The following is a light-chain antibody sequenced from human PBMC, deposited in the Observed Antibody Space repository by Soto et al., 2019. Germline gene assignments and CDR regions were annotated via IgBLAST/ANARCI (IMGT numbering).Light chain of an antibody. CDR2: GAS. CDR3: QKYNSAPTWT. Sequence: DIQMTQSPSSLSASVGDRVTITCRATQDISNYLAWYQQRPGKVPKLLIYGASILQSGVPSRFSGSGSGTDFTLTISSLQPEDVATYYCQKYNSAPTWTFGQGTKVQSK. V-gene: IGKV1-27*01. CDR1: QDISNY. J-gene: IGKJ1*01.